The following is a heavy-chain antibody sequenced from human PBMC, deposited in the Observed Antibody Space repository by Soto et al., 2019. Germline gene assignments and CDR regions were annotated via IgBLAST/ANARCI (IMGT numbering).Heavy chain of an antibody. J-gene: IGHJ4*02. CDR1: GGSISSYY. D-gene: IGHD3-9*01. V-gene: IGHV4-59*08. CDR2: ISYSGST. CDR3: ARHALVGLARTGFDS. Sequence: PSETLSLTCTVSGGSISSYYWSWIRQPPGKGLEWIGYISYSGSTNYNPSLRSRVTISADTSKNQFSLRLRSVTAADTAVYYCARHALVGLARTGFDSWGQGTLVTVSS.